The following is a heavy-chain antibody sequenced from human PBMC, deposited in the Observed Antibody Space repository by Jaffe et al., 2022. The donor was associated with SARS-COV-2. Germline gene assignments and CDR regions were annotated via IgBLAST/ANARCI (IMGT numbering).Heavy chain of an antibody. J-gene: IGHJ3*02. Sequence: QVQLQQWGAGLLKPSETLSLTCAVYGGSFSGYYWSWIRQPPGKGLEWIGEINHSGSTNYNPSLKSRVTISVDTSKNQFSLKLSSVTAADTAVYYCARETDSMYYYGSGINDAFDIWGQGTMVTVSS. D-gene: IGHD3-10*01. CDR3: ARETDSMYYYGSGINDAFDI. CDR1: GGSFSGYY. CDR2: INHSGST. V-gene: IGHV4-34*01.